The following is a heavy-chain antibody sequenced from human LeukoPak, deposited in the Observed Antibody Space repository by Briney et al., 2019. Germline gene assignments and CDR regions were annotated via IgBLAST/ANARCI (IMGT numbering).Heavy chain of an antibody. J-gene: IGHJ5*01. CDR2: INHSGST. CDR1: GGSFSGYY. Sequence: TSETLSLTCAVYGGSFSGYYWSWIRQPPGKGLEWIGEINHSGSTNYNPSLKSRVTISVDTSKNQFSLKLSSVTAADTAVYYCARKEYCSSWFSSWGQGTLVTVPS. D-gene: IGHD6-13*01. CDR3: ARKEYCSSWFSS. V-gene: IGHV4-34*01.